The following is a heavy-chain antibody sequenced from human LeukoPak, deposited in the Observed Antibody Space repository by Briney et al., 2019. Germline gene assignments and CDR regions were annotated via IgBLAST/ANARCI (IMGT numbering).Heavy chain of an antibody. J-gene: IGHJ4*02. V-gene: IGHV4-34*01. CDR3: ATLGEYYDTSGYYYN. D-gene: IGHD3-22*01. CDR2: INHSGST. Sequence: SETLSLTCAVYGVSFSGYYWSWIRQPPGKGLEWIGEINHSGSTYYNPSLKSRVTISADTSKNQFSLKLTSVTAADTAVYYCATLGEYYDTSGYYYNWGQGTLVTVSS. CDR1: GVSFSGYY.